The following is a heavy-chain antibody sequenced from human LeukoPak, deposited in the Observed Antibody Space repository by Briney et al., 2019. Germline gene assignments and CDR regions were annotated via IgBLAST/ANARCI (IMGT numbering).Heavy chain of an antibody. CDR1: GFTFSSYA. Sequence: PGGSLRLSCAASGFTFSSYALSWVRQAPGKGLEWVSAIGDSGSNTYYADSVKGRFTISRDNSKNTLYLQINSLRAEDTAVFYCAKGGLGGPYYGSGSPYFFDYWGQGTLVTVSS. J-gene: IGHJ4*02. CDR2: IGDSGSNT. D-gene: IGHD3-10*01. CDR3: AKGGLGGPYYGSGSPYFFDY. V-gene: IGHV3-23*01.